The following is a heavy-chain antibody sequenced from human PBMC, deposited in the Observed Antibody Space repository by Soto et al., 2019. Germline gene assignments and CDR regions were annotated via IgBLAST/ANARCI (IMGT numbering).Heavy chain of an antibody. CDR1: GGSVSSGSYY. V-gene: IGHV4-61*01. CDR3: ARDGRRRGYSYGNWFDP. Sequence: SETLSLTCTVSGGSVSSGSYYWSWIRQPPGKGLEWIGYIYYSGSSNYNPSLKSRVTISVDTSKNQFSLKLSSVTAADTAVYYCARDGRRRGYSYGNWFDPWGQGTLVTVSS. J-gene: IGHJ5*02. CDR2: IYYSGSS. D-gene: IGHD5-18*01.